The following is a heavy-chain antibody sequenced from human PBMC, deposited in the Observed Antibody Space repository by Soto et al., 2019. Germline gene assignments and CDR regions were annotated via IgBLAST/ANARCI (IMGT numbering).Heavy chain of an antibody. CDR1: EGTFNSHV. CDR2: ILPLFGTT. D-gene: IGHD1-26*01. J-gene: IGHJ6*02. V-gene: IGHV1-69*01. CDR3: ARGGTLYESSQKYYQCGRDV. Sequence: QVQLVQSRSEVKKPGSSVRVSCRASEGTFNSHVVSWVRQAPGQGLQWMGGILPLFGTTNYAHQLEGRVTITADSSTATSFLELSGLTPGDTAVYYCARGGTLYESSQKYYQCGRDVWGQGTTVIFSS.